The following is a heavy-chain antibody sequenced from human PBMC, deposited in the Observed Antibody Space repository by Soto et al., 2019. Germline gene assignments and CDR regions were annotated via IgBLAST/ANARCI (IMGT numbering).Heavy chain of an antibody. Sequence: QVQLVQSGAEVKKPGASVKVSCKASGYTFSSYGISWVRQAPGQRLEWMGWISTKNGDTKYAQKFQGRLSMTTDTSTTTAYMELRSLKSDDTAVYYCARDRTVTTTSWFDPWGQETLVTVSS. CDR2: ISTKNGDT. J-gene: IGHJ5*02. CDR3: ARDRTVTTTSWFDP. D-gene: IGHD4-17*01. V-gene: IGHV1-18*01. CDR1: GYTFSSYG.